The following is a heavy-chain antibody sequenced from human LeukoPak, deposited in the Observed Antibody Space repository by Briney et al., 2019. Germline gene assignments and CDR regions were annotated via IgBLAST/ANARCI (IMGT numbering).Heavy chain of an antibody. CDR2: ISGSGGST. CDR1: GFTFSSYA. Sequence: PGGSLRLSCAASGFTFSSYAMSWVRQAPGRGLEWVSAISGSGGSTYYADSVKGRFTISRDNSKNTLYLQMNSLRAEDTAVYYCAKVKGYADRYFDYWGQGTLVTVSS. CDR3: AKVKGYADRYFDY. D-gene: IGHD2-15*01. V-gene: IGHV3-23*01. J-gene: IGHJ4*02.